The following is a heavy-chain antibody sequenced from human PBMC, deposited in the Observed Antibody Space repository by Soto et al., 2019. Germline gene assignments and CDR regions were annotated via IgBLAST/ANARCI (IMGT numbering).Heavy chain of an antibody. CDR3: ASWELLAPSFDY. V-gene: IGHV4-30-2*01. J-gene: IGHJ4*02. D-gene: IGHD1-26*01. Sequence: SETLSLTCAVSGGSISSGGYSWSWIRQPPGKGLEWIGYIYHSGSTYYNPSLKSRVTISVDRSKNQFSLKLSSVTAADTAVYYCASWELLAPSFDYWGQGTLVTVSS. CDR2: IYHSGST. CDR1: GGSISSGGYS.